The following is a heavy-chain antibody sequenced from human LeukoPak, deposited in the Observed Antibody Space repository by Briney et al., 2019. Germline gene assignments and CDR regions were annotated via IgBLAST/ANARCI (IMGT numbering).Heavy chain of an antibody. D-gene: IGHD6-19*01. CDR3: ARLPIPPRTVATS. V-gene: IGHV7-4-1*02. CDR1: GYTFTYYP. J-gene: IGHJ5*02. CDR2: INTKTGNP. Sequence: ASVKVSCKASGYTFTYYPMNWVRQAPGQRLEWMGWINTKTGNPTYAQGFTGRFVFSLDTSVSTAYLQINSLKAEDTAVYYYARLPIPPRTVATSWGQGTLVTVSS.